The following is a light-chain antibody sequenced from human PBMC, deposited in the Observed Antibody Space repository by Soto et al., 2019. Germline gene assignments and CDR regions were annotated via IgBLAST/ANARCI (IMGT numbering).Light chain of an antibody. J-gene: IGKJ5*01. V-gene: IGKV3-20*01. CDR3: HQYGISPPVT. CDR2: GAS. Sequence: ENVLTQSPGTLSLSPGERATLSCRASQSVSSSYLAWYQQKPGQAPRLLIYGASSRATGIPDRFSGSGSGTDFTLTINRLEPEDFAMYYCHQYGISPPVTFGQGTRLEIK. CDR1: QSVSSSY.